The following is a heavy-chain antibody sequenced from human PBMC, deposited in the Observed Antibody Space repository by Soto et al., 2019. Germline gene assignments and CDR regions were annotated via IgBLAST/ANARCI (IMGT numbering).Heavy chain of an antibody. D-gene: IGHD3-10*01. CDR1: GFTFSSYS. V-gene: IGHV3-48*02. CDR2: IRSSSNSI. CDR3: ARDHYGSGSYPDPFDY. Sequence: PGGSLRLSCATSGFTFSSYSMNWVRQAPGKGLEWISYIRSSSNSIYYADSVKGRFTISRDNAKNSLYLQMNSLRDEDTAVYYRARDHYGSGSYPDPFDYWGQGTLVTVSS. J-gene: IGHJ4*02.